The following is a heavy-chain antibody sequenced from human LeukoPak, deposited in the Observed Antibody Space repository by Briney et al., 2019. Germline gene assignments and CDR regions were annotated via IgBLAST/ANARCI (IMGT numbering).Heavy chain of an antibody. Sequence: PSETLSLTCTVSGGSISSSSYYWGWIRQPPGKGLEWIGSIYYSGSTNYNPSLKSRVTISVDRSKNQFSLRLSSVTAADTAVYYCARGGSSSGWSWFDPWGQGTLVTVSS. CDR2: IYYSGST. J-gene: IGHJ5*02. D-gene: IGHD6-19*01. V-gene: IGHV4-39*07. CDR3: ARGGSSSGWSWFDP. CDR1: GGSISSSSYY.